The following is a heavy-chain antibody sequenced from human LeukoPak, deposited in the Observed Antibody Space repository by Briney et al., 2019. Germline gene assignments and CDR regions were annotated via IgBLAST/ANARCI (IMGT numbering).Heavy chain of an antibody. CDR3: HLKTTVTTDYYFDY. J-gene: IGHJ4*02. D-gene: IGHD4-17*01. Sequence: SQTLSLTCAVSGGSISSGGYSWSWIRQPPGKGLEWIGYIYHSGSTYYNPSLKSRVTISVDKSKNQFSLKLSSVTAADTAVYYCHLKTTVTTDYYFDYWGQGTLVTVSS. V-gene: IGHV4-30-2*01. CDR2: IYHSGST. CDR1: GGSISSGGYS.